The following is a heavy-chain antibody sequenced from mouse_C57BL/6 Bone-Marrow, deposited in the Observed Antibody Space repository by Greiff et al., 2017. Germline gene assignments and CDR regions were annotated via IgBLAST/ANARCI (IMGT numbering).Heavy chain of an antibody. CDR1: GYTFTSYG. V-gene: IGHV1-81*01. CDR3: ARGSLLHAMDY. J-gene: IGHJ4*01. Sequence: VKLMESGAELARPGASVKLSCKASGYTFTSYGISWVKQRTGQGLEWIGEIYPRSGNTYYNEKFKGKATLTADKSSSTAYMELRSLTSEDSAVYFCARGSLLHAMDYCGQGTSVTVSS. CDR2: IYPRSGNT. D-gene: IGHD1-1*01.